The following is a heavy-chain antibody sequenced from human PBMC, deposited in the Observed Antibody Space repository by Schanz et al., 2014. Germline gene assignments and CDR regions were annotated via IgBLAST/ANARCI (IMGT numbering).Heavy chain of an antibody. D-gene: IGHD2-2*01. Sequence: QVQLVQSWAEVKGPGASVKVSCKASGYSFTPFPIHWVRQAPGQGLEWMGWISAYNGNTNYAQKLQGRVTMTADTSTSTAYMDLRSLRSDDTAVYYCARDRRRYCSTASCLHDNWFDPWGQGTLVIVSS. J-gene: IGHJ5*02. CDR1: GYSFTPFP. CDR2: ISAYNGNT. V-gene: IGHV1-18*01. CDR3: ARDRRRYCSTASCLHDNWFDP.